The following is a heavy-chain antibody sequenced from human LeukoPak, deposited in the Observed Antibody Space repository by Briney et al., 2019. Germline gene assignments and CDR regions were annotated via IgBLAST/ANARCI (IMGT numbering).Heavy chain of an antibody. CDR1: GGSISSYY. J-gene: IGHJ3*02. Sequence: SETLSLTCTVSGGSISSYYWSWIRQPPGKGLEWIGYIYYSGSTNYNPSLKSRVTISVDTSKNQFSLKLSSVTAADTAVYYCASQRVDCSSTSCYDAFDMWGQGTMVTVSS. CDR2: IYYSGST. V-gene: IGHV4-59*01. D-gene: IGHD2-2*01. CDR3: ASQRVDCSSTSCYDAFDM.